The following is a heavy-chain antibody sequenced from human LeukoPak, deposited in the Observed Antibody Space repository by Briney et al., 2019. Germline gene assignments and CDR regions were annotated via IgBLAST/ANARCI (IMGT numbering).Heavy chain of an antibody. CDR3: ARRSQGAGYFDY. D-gene: IGHD3-16*01. Sequence: PSETLSLTCSVSGGSISSGNYYWSWIRQHPGKGLEWIGYIYYNGNTYYNPSLESRATVSKDTSKNQFSLRLTSVTAADTAVYYCARRSQGAGYFDYWGQGTLVTVSS. V-gene: IGHV4-31*03. CDR2: IYYNGNT. J-gene: IGHJ4*02. CDR1: GGSISSGNYY.